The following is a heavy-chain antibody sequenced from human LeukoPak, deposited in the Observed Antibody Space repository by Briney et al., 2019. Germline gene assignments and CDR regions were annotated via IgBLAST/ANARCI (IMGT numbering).Heavy chain of an antibody. CDR2: ISYDGSNK. Sequence: GSLRLSCAASGFTFSSYAMHWVRQAPGKGLEWVAVISYDGSNKYYADSVKGRFTISRDNSKNTLYLQMNSLRAEDTAVYYCARDLGTAATNCWGQGTLVTVSS. V-gene: IGHV3-30*04. CDR1: GFTFSSYA. CDR3: ARDLGTAATNC. D-gene: IGHD5-12*01. J-gene: IGHJ4*02.